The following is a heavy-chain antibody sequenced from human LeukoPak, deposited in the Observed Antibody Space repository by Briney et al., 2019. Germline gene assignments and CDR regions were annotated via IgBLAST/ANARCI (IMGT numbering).Heavy chain of an antibody. CDR3: ARGRAID. Sequence: PGGSLRLSCATSGFTFTSYGMHWVRQAPGKGLEWVAVIWYNGSNKYYADSVKGRFTISRDDSKNTLYLQMNSLRAEDTAVYYCARGRAIDWGQGTLVTVSS. V-gene: IGHV3-33*01. D-gene: IGHD5-24*01. CDR2: IWYNGSNK. J-gene: IGHJ4*02. CDR1: GFTFTSYG.